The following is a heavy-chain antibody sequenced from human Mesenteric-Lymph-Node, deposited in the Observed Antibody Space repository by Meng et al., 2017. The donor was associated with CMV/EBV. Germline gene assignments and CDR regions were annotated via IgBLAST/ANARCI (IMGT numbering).Heavy chain of an antibody. Sequence: GESLKISCAVSGFIFSNYEMDWVRQAPGKGPEWVAVISFDGSNKFYADSVKDRFTISRDNFKNTLFLLMSSLRSEDTAVYYCARINDSSGYYRRSAFDNWGQGTMVTVSS. V-gene: IGHV3-30*04. CDR3: ARINDSSGYYRRSAFDN. CDR1: GFIFSNYE. CDR2: ISFDGSNK. D-gene: IGHD3-22*01. J-gene: IGHJ3*02.